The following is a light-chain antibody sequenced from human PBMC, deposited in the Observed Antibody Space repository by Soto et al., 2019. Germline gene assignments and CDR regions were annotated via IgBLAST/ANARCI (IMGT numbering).Light chain of an antibody. V-gene: IGLV3-21*02. Sequence: YGLAQPPSVSVGPGQTAKITCGGEKIGSKIVHWYKQRPGQAPVAVVFDATDRPSGIPDRISASRSGDTATLTISRVDAGDEADYYCQVWASTAEFFVFGSGTKVTVL. CDR3: QVWASTAEFFV. CDR2: DAT. J-gene: IGLJ1*01. CDR1: KIGSKI.